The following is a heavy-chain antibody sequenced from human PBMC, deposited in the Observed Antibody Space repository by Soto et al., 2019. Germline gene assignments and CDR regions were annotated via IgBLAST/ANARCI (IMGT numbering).Heavy chain of an antibody. CDR3: ARDLGSGYDPGDY. D-gene: IGHD5-12*01. CDR2: IIPLFGTT. Sequence: QVQLVQSGAEVKKPGSSVKVSCKSSGDTFSGYSISWVRQAPGQGLEWMGGIIPLFGTTNYAQRFQGRVTITADKSTSTAYMEVSSLKSEDTAIYYCARDLGSGYDPGDYWGQGTLVTVSS. CDR1: GDTFSGYS. J-gene: IGHJ4*02. V-gene: IGHV1-69*14.